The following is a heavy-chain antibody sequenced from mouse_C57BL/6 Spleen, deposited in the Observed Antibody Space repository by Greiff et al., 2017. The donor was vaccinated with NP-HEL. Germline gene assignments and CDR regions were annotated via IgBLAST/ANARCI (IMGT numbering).Heavy chain of an antibody. CDR3: AREKGNYYAMDY. CDR1: GYAFSSSW. CDR2: IYPGDGDT. Sequence: VQLQQSGPELVKPGASVKISCKASGYAFSSSWMNWVKQRPGKGLEWIGRIYPGDGDTNYNGKFKGKATLTADKSSSTAYMQLISLTSEDSAVDFCAREKGNYYAMDYWGQGTSVTVSS. V-gene: IGHV1-82*01. J-gene: IGHJ4*01.